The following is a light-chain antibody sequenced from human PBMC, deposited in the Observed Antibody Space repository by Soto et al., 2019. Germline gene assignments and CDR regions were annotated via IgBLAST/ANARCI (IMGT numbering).Light chain of an antibody. J-gene: IGKJ1*01. CDR3: QQYNSYSRT. CDR2: EAS. Sequence: DIQMTQSPSTLSASVGDRVTITCRASQSISSWLAWYQQKPGNAPKLLIYEASSLERGVPSRCRGSGSATEFARTISSLRPDDFATHYCQQYNSYSRTFGQGTKVDIK. CDR1: QSISSW. V-gene: IGKV1-5*03.